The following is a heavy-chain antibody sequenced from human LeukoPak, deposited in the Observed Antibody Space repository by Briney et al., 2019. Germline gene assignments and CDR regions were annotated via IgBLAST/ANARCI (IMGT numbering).Heavy chain of an antibody. D-gene: IGHD3-3*01. CDR3: ARWAYYDFWSGYYGDAFDI. Sequence: PSETLSLTCTVSGGSISSSSYYWGWIRQPPGKGLEWIGSIYYSGSTYYNPSLKSRVTISVDTSKNQFSLKLSSVTAAHTAVYYCARWAYYDFWSGYYGDAFDIWGQGTMVTVSS. CDR2: IYYSGST. CDR1: GGSISSSSYY. J-gene: IGHJ3*02. V-gene: IGHV4-39*01.